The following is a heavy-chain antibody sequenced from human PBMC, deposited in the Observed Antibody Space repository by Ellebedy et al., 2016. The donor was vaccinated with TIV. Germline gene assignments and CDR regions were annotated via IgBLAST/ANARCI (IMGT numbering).Heavy chain of an antibody. D-gene: IGHD4-17*01. J-gene: IGHJ3*02. CDR1: GFNFRTYG. CDR3: TKDKTTTTAYGALDI. CDR2: ISYDGSNK. V-gene: IGHV3-30*18. Sequence: GESLKISCVASGFNFRTYGMHWVRQAPGKGLEWVAVISYDGSNKFYRGSVKGRFTVSRDNSKNTLYLQMKNLRTEDTALYYCTKDKTTTTAYGALDIWGQGTMVAVSP.